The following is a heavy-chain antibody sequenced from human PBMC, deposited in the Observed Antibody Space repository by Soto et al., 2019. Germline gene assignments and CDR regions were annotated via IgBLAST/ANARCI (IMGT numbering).Heavy chain of an antibody. J-gene: IGHJ2*01. D-gene: IGHD5-18*01. CDR1: GFTFSSYA. CDR2: ISYDGSNK. V-gene: IGHV3-30-3*01. CDR3: ARDPLWGTAMVLWYFDL. Sequence: PGGSLRLSCAASGFTFSSYAMHWGRQAPGKGLEWVAVISYDGSNKYYTDSVKGRFTISRDNSKNTLYLQMNSLRAEDTAVYYCARDPLWGTAMVLWYFDLWGRGTLVTVSS.